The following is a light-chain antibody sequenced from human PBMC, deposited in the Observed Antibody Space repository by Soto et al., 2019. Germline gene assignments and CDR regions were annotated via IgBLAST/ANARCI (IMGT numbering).Light chain of an antibody. V-gene: IGKV2-30*02. J-gene: IGKJ1*01. Sequence: DVVLTQSPVSLPVTLGQPASISCMSSQSLVHSDGNTYLNWFQQRPGHSPRRLVYRVSNRDSGVPDNFSGSGSGTNFTLKISSGEAEYIGVYYCMQGTQWPRTFGQGTKVEIK. CDR3: MQGTQWPRT. CDR2: RVS. CDR1: QSLVHSDGNTY.